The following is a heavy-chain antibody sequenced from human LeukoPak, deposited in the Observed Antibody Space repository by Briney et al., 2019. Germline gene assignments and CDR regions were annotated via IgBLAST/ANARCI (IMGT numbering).Heavy chain of an antibody. V-gene: IGHV3-33*01. CDR2: TWYDGSNK. Sequence: GGSLRLSCAASGFTFSSYAMYWVRQAPGKGLEWVAVTWYDGSNKYYADSVKGRFTISRDNSKNTLYLQMNSLRAEDTAVYYCARNRGLRPRAFDIWGQGTMVTVSS. CDR3: ARNRGLRPRAFDI. D-gene: IGHD1-14*01. J-gene: IGHJ3*02. CDR1: GFTFSSYA.